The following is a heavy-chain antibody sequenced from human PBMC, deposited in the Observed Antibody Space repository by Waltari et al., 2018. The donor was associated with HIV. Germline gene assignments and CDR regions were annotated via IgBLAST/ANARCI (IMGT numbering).Heavy chain of an antibody. Sequence: QVQLQESGPGLVKPSETLSLTCAVSGYSISSGYYWGWIRQPPGKGLEWIGSIYHSGTTYYNPSLKSRVTISIDTSKNQVSLKLSSVTAADTAVYYCARDQVGATYVDYWGQGTLVTVSS. CDR2: IYHSGTT. CDR3: ARDQVGATYVDY. D-gene: IGHD1-26*01. J-gene: IGHJ4*02. V-gene: IGHV4-38-2*02. CDR1: GYSISSGYY.